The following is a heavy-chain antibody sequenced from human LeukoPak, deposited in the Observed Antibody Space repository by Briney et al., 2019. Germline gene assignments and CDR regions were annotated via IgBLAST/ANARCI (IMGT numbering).Heavy chain of an antibody. CDR1: GYTFTSYG. CDR3: AVSSGYHYYYGMDV. CDR2: ISAYNGNT. J-gene: IGHJ6*02. Sequence: ASVKVSCKASGYTFTSYGISWVRQAPGQGLEWMGWISAYNGNTNYAQKLQGRVTMTTDTSTSTAYMELRSLRSDDTAVYYCAVSSGYHYYYGMDVWGQGTTVTVPS. D-gene: IGHD1-26*01. V-gene: IGHV1-18*01.